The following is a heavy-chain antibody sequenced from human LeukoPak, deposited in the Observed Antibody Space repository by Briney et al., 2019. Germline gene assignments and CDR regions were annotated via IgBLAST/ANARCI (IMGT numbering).Heavy chain of an antibody. CDR3: ARAYSDAPDC. CDR1: GGSISSGDYY. V-gene: IGHV4-30-4*01. J-gene: IGHJ4*02. D-gene: IGHD1-26*01. Sequence: SETLSLTCTVSGGSISSGDYYWSWIRQTPGKGLEWIGYIYNSESTYYNPSVRSRVTISADTSKNQFSLKLNSVTAADTAVYYCARAYSDAPDCWGQGILVTVSS. CDR2: IYNSEST.